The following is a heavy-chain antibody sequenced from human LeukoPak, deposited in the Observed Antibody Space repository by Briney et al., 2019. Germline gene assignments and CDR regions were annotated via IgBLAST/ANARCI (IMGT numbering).Heavy chain of an antibody. Sequence: ASVKVSCKASGYTFTSYGISWVRQAPGRGLEWMGGIIPIFGTANYAQKFQGRVTITADESTSTAYMELSSLRSEDTAVYYCARVRYDIVVVPAAPGGVYYFDYWGQGTLVTVSS. D-gene: IGHD2-2*01. J-gene: IGHJ4*02. CDR3: ARVRYDIVVVPAAPGGVYYFDY. CDR2: IIPIFGTA. CDR1: GYTFTSYG. V-gene: IGHV1-69*13.